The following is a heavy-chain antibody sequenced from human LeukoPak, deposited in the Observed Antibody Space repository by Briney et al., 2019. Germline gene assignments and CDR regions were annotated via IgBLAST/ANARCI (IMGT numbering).Heavy chain of an antibody. CDR1: GGSISSYY. V-gene: IGHV4-4*07. Sequence: ASETLSLTCTVSGGSISSYYWSWIRQPAGKGLEWIGRIYTSGSTNYNPSLKSRVTMSVDTSKNQFSLKLSSVTAADTAVYYCARDVRAAAGTIYYYYYGMDVWGQGTTVTVSS. D-gene: IGHD6-13*01. J-gene: IGHJ6*02. CDR3: ARDVRAAAGTIYYYYYGMDV. CDR2: IYTSGST.